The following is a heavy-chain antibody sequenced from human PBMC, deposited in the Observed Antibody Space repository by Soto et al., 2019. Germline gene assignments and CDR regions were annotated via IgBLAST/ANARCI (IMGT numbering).Heavy chain of an antibody. Sequence: QVQLVQSGAEVKKPGSSVKVSCKASGGTFSSYTISWVRQAPGQGREWMGRIMPILGIANYAQQFQGRVTITADKYTSTAYMELSSLRSEETALYYCASGTIAFGFYGDYGDYHYYGMDVWVQVTTVTVSS. V-gene: IGHV1-69*02. CDR2: IMPILGIA. D-gene: IGHD4-17*01. CDR1: GGTFSSYT. J-gene: IGHJ6*02. CDR3: ASGTIAFGFYGDYGDYHYYGMDV.